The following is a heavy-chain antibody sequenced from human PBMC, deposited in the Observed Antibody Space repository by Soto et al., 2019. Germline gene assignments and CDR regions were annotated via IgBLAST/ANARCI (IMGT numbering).Heavy chain of an antibody. CDR1: GGTFSSYA. CDR2: IIPIFGTA. Sequence: QVQLVQSGAEVKKPGSSVKVSCKASGGTFSSYAISWVRQAPGQGLEWMGGIIPIFGTANYAQKFQGRVTITADKSTSTAYMELSSLRSEDTAVYYCARDSPTMVRGVMVGNFDYWGQGTLVTVS. D-gene: IGHD3-10*01. CDR3: ARDSPTMVRGVMVGNFDY. V-gene: IGHV1-69*06. J-gene: IGHJ4*02.